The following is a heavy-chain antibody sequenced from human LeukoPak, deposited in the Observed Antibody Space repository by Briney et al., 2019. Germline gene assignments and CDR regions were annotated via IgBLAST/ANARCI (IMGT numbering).Heavy chain of an antibody. J-gene: IGHJ6*03. V-gene: IGHV3-30*04. CDR2: ISYDGSNK. CDR3: ARDSQYSSSSKIYYYMDA. Sequence: GGSLRLSCAASGFTFGSYAMHWVRQAPGKGLEGVAVISYDGSNKYYADSVKGRFTISRDNSKNTLYLQMNSLRAEDTAVYYCARDSQYSSSSKIYYYMDAWGKGTTVTVSS. D-gene: IGHD6-6*01. CDR1: GFTFGSYA.